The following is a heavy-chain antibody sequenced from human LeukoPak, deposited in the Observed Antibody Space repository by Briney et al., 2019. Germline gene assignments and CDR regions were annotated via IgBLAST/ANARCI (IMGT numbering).Heavy chain of an antibody. Sequence: PGGSLRLSCAPSVYIYSIHAMSCVRQAPGKGLEWVSAISGGGGSTYYADSVKGRFTISRDNSKNTLYLQMNSLRAEDTAVYYCAKAPHKLTVAPLTEYWSQGTLVTVSS. CDR1: VYIYSIHA. J-gene: IGHJ4*02. D-gene: IGHD6-19*01. V-gene: IGHV3-23*01. CDR3: AKAPHKLTVAPLTEY. CDR2: ISGGGGST.